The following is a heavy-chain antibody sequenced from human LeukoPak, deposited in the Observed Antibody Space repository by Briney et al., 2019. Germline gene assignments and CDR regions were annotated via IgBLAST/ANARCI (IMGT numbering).Heavy chain of an antibody. J-gene: IGHJ4*02. CDR2: ISAYNGNT. CDR1: GYTFTSYG. D-gene: IGHD2-2*01. V-gene: IGHV1-18*01. Sequence: ASVKVSCKASGYTFTSYGISWVRQAPGQGLEWMGWISAYNGNTNYAQKLQGRVTMTTDTSTSTAYMELRSLRSDDTAVYYCARAWVVVPADHPPDLDYWGQGTLVTVSS. CDR3: ARAWVVVPADHPPDLDY.